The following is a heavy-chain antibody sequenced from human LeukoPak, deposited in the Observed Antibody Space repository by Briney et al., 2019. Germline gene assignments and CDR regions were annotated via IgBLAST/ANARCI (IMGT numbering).Heavy chain of an antibody. CDR1: GGSFSGYY. CDR2: IYTSGST. D-gene: IGHD3-10*01. CDR3: ASAQYGNWFDP. Sequence: PSETLSLTCAVYGGSFSGYYWSWIRQPAGKGLEWIGRIYTSGSTNYNPSLKSRVTISVDTSKNQFSLKLSSVTAADTAVYYCASAQYGNWFDPWGQGTLVTVSS. J-gene: IGHJ5*02. V-gene: IGHV4-59*10.